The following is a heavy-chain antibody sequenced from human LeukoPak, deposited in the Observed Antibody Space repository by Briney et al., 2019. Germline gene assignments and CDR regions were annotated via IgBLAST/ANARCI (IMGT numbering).Heavy chain of an antibody. CDR3: AKKPATIKFPFDN. CDR1: GFSFNSYD. V-gene: IGHV3-23*01. CDR2: ISTSGGYT. J-gene: IGHJ4*02. Sequence: GGSLRLSCVGSGFSFNSYDMGWVRQTPGKGLKWVSAISTSGGYTEDADSVKGRFTISRDNSQNTLFLQMNSLRAEDTAVYYCAKKPATIKFPFDNWGQGTLVTASP. D-gene: IGHD5-24*01.